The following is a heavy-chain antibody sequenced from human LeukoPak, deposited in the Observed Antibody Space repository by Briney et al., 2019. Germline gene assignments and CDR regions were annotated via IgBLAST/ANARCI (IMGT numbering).Heavy chain of an antibody. CDR1: GYTFTGYY. Sequence: AASVKVSCKASGYTFTGYYMHWVRQAPRQGLEWMGWINPNSGGTNYAQKFQGRVTMTRDTSTSTAYMELSRLRSDDTAVYYCARYYYDSSGYYCVDYWGQGTLVTVSS. CDR2: INPNSGGT. D-gene: IGHD3-22*01. CDR3: ARYYYDSSGYYCVDY. V-gene: IGHV1-2*02. J-gene: IGHJ4*02.